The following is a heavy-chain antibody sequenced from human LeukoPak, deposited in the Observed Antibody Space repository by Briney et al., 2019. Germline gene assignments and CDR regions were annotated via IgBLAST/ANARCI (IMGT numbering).Heavy chain of an antibody. Sequence: PGGSLRLSCAASGFTFSSYWMSWVRQAPGKGLEWVANIKQDGSEKYYVDSVKGRFTISRDNAKNSLYLQMNSLRAEDTAVYYCARGIPHIVVVTASDYWGQGTLVTVSS. CDR1: GFTFSSYW. V-gene: IGHV3-7*01. J-gene: IGHJ4*02. D-gene: IGHD2-21*02. CDR2: IKQDGSEK. CDR3: ARGIPHIVVVTASDY.